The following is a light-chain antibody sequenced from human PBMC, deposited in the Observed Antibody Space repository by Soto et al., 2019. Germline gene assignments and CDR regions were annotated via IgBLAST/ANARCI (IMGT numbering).Light chain of an antibody. Sequence: EIVMTQSPATLSVSPGDGATLSCRASQSISTNLAWYQQKPGQAPRLLIYGASTRAAGIPARFRGSRSGTEFTLTISSLLSEDFAVYYCQQRCNWPPVTFGGGTKVEIK. J-gene: IGKJ4*01. CDR1: QSISTN. V-gene: IGKV3-15*01. CDR3: QQRCNWPPVT. CDR2: GAS.